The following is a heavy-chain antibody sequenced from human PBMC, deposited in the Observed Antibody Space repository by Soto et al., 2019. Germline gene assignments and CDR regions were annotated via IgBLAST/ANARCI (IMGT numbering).Heavy chain of an antibody. CDR2: IIPIFGTA. CDR1: GYTFTSYY. D-gene: IGHD5-12*01. Sequence: ASVKVSCKSSGYTFTSYYIHWVRQAPGQGLEWMGGIIPIFGTANYAQKFQGRVTITADESTSTAYMELSSPRSEDTAVYYCAREGHSGYDSVGYYYYYVMDGWGQRSTVTVSS. CDR3: AREGHSGYDSVGYYYYYVMDG. V-gene: IGHV1-69*13. J-gene: IGHJ6*02.